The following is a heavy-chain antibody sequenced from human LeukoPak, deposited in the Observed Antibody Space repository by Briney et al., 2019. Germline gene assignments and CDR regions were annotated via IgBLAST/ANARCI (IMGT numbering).Heavy chain of an antibody. CDR3: ALGYCSSTSCPPPYYYMDV. J-gene: IGHJ6*03. CDR2: IIPIFGTA. Sequence: GASVKVSCKASGGTFSSYAISWVRQAPGQGLEWMGGIIPIFGTANYAQKFQGRVTITTDESTSTAYMELSSLRSEDTAVYYCALGYCSSTSCPPPYYYMDVWGKGTTVTVSS. V-gene: IGHV1-69*05. D-gene: IGHD2-2*01. CDR1: GGTFSSYA.